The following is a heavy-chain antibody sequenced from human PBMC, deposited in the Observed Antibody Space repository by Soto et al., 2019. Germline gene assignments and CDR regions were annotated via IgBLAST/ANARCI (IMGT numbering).Heavy chain of an antibody. J-gene: IGHJ5*02. D-gene: IGHD2-15*01. CDR2: IYYSGST. CDR1: GGSISSYY. CDR3: ARARHCSGGSCYWFDP. Sequence: SETLSLTCTVSGGSISSYYWSWIRQPPGKGLEWIGYIYYSGSTNYNPSLKSRVTISVDTSKNQFSLKLSSVTAADTAVYYCARARHCSGGSCYWFDPWGQGTLATVSS. V-gene: IGHV4-59*01.